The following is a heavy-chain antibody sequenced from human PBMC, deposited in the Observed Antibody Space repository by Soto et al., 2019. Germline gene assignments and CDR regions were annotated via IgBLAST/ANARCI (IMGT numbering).Heavy chain of an antibody. D-gene: IGHD6-13*01. Sequence: ASVKVSCKASGYTFTGYYMHWVRQAPGQGLEWMGWINPNSGGTNYAQKFQGWVTMTRDTSISTAYMELSRLRSDDTAVYYCAREGSSAAGSVNWFDPWGQGTLVTVSS. CDR2: INPNSGGT. CDR3: AREGSSAAGSVNWFDP. V-gene: IGHV1-2*04. J-gene: IGHJ5*02. CDR1: GYTFTGYY.